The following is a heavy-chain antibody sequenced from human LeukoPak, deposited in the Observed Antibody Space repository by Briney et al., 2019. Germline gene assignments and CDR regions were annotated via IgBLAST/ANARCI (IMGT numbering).Heavy chain of an antibody. CDR1: GVAISRGGYA. CDR2: IYHSGTT. D-gene: IGHD3-22*01. V-gene: IGHV4-30-4*07. Sequence: SETLSLTCAASGVAISRGGYAWNWIRQPPGKGLEWIAYIYHSGTTYYNPSLKSRATISVDTSKNQFSLKLSSVTAADTAVYYCARRSVIVVVTHNWFDPWGQGTLVTVSS. CDR3: ARRSVIVVVTHNWFDP. J-gene: IGHJ5*02.